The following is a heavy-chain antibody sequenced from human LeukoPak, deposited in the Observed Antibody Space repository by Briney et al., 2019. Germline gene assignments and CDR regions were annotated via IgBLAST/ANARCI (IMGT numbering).Heavy chain of an antibody. D-gene: IGHD2-15*01. Sequence: HPGGSLRPSCAASGFTFSSYAMSWVRQAPGKGLEWVSAISGSGGSTYYADSVKGRFTISRDNSKNTLYLQMNSPRAEDTAVYYCANPILPEVVVAVSDAFDIWGQGTMVTVSS. CDR3: ANPILPEVVVAVSDAFDI. CDR1: GFTFSSYA. J-gene: IGHJ3*02. V-gene: IGHV3-23*01. CDR2: ISGSGGST.